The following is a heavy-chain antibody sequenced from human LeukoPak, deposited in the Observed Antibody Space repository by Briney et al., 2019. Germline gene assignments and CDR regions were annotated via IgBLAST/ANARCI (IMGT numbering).Heavy chain of an antibody. J-gene: IGHJ4*02. CDR3: ARDGDSSGYYSAYYFDY. D-gene: IGHD3-22*01. V-gene: IGHV3-53*01. Sequence: GGSLRLSCTVSGFTVSSNSMSWVRQAPGKGLEWVSFIYSDNTHYSDSVKGRFTISRDNAKSSLYPQMNSLRAEDTAVYYCARDGDSSGYYSAYYFDYWGQGTLVTVSS. CDR1: GFTVSSNS. CDR2: IYSDNT.